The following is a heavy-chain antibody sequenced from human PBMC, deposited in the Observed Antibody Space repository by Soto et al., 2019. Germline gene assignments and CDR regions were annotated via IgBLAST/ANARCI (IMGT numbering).Heavy chain of an antibody. V-gene: IGHV4-4*07. CDR2: IYTSGST. J-gene: IGHJ4*02. D-gene: IGHD2-2*01. CDR1: GGSISSYY. CDR3: AREEGYCSSTSCHRNFDY. Sequence: QVQLQEPGPGLVKPSETLSLTCTVSGGSISSYYWSWIRQPAGKGLEWIGRIYTSGSTNYNPSLKSRVTMAVDTSKNQFSLKLSSVTAADTAVYYCAREEGYCSSTSCHRNFDYWGQGTLVTVSS.